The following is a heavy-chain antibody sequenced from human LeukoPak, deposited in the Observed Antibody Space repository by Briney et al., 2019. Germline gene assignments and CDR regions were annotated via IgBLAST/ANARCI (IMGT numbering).Heavy chain of an antibody. J-gene: IGHJ4*02. CDR2: ISDGSRDT. CDR3: TTRRRNHCDY. Sequence: GGSLRLSCATAGFTFSSFTMNWVRQAPGKGLEWVSTISDGSRDTHYAGSVKGRFTISRDDSQNIVYLQMDSLRAEDTALYYCTTRRRNHCDYWGQGTQVTVSS. V-gene: IGHV3-23*01. CDR1: GFTFSSFT.